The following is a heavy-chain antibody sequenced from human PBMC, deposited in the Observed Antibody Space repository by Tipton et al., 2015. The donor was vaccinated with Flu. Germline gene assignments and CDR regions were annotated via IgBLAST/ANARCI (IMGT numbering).Heavy chain of an antibody. D-gene: IGHD3-10*01. CDR2: TSNTGST. Sequence: TLSLTCTVSGGSISTGDYYWIWIRQHPGEGLEWIVYTSNTGSTFYNPPLKSRVTTSLDTSKNQFSLKVSSVTAADTAVYYCARKRTGRPFDISGQGTMVTVS. V-gene: IGHV4-31*03. CDR1: GGSISTGDYY. J-gene: IGHJ3*02. CDR3: ARKRTGRPFDI.